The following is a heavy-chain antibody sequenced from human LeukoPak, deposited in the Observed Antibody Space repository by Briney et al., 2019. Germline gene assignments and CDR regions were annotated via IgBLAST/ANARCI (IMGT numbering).Heavy chain of an antibody. CDR2: INHSGST. CDR3: AETNPQDWFDP. D-gene: IGHD2-8*01. Sequence: KSSEPLSLTCAVYGGSFSGYYWGWIRQPPGKGLEWIGEINHSGSTNYNPSLRSRIAMSVDTSKNQFSLKLRSVAAADTAVYYCAETNPQDWFDPWGQGILVTVSS. V-gene: IGHV4-34*10. J-gene: IGHJ5*02. CDR1: GGSFSGYY.